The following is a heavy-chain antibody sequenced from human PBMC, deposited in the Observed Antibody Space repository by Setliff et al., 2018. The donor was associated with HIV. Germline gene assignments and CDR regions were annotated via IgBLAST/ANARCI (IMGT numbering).Heavy chain of an antibody. Sequence: SETLSLTCAVYGGAFSGYYWTWIRQSPRRGLEWIGEVNHKGVANYSPSLMRRATISADTSKNQFSLRLSSVTAADTALYFCTRAQIAAPRPFDYWGQGTLVTVSS. D-gene: IGHD2-21*01. J-gene: IGHJ4*02. V-gene: IGHV4-34*01. CDR2: VNHKGVA. CDR1: GGAFSGYY. CDR3: TRAQIAAPRPFDY.